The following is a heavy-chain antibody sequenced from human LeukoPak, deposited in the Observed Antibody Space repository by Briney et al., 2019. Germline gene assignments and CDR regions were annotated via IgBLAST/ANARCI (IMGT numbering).Heavy chain of an antibody. CDR3: VRDGQGSTPLDY. CDR1: GFTVSTNY. D-gene: IGHD2-15*01. V-gene: IGHV3-74*01. J-gene: IGHJ4*02. Sequence: GGSLILSCAASGFTVSTNYMSWVRQAPGKGLEWVSGISTDGSRPRYADSVNGRFTISRDNAKNTLYLQMNSLRAEDTAVYICVRDGQGSTPLDYWGQGTLVTVSS. CDR2: ISTDGSRP.